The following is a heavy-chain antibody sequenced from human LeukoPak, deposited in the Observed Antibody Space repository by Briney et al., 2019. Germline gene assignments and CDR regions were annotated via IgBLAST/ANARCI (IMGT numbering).Heavy chain of an antibody. V-gene: IGHV3-23*01. CDR3: AKASSGWHLFDY. D-gene: IGHD6-19*01. CDR1: GFSFSIYA. Sequence: GGSLRLSCAASGFSFSIYAVIWVRQAPGKGLEWVSSISGSGDNTHYADSVKGRFTISRDNSKSTLYLQMNSLREEDTAVYYCAKASSGWHLFDYWGQGTLVTVSS. J-gene: IGHJ4*02. CDR2: ISGSGDNT.